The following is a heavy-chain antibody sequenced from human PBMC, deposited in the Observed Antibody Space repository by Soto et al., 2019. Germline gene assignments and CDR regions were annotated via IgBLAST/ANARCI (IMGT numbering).Heavy chain of an antibody. D-gene: IGHD4-17*01. V-gene: IGHV1-69*12. CDR1: GGTLRNYG. Sequence: QVQLVQSGAEVKKPGSSVRVSCKASGGTLRNYGISWVRQAPGQGLEWMGGIIPVFGTANYAQKFQGRVTITADESTSTVYMDVTSLRSEDTAVYYCSRGDATKIVVTTYYGMDVWGQATTVTVSS. CDR2: IIPVFGTA. J-gene: IGHJ6*02. CDR3: SRGDATKIVVTTYYGMDV.